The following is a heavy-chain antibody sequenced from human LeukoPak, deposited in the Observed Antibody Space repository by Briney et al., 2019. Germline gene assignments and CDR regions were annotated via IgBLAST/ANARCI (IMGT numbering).Heavy chain of an antibody. Sequence: GGSLRLSCAASGFTFSSYAMTWVRQAPGKGLEWVSTISGSGGTTYYADSVQGRLSISRDNSKNTLSLQMNSLRAEDTAVYYCAKPSSIVIVPTALQRSLDYWGQGALVTVSS. J-gene: IGHJ4*02. CDR3: AKPSSIVIVPTALQRSLDY. V-gene: IGHV3-23*01. D-gene: IGHD2/OR15-2a*01. CDR2: ISGSGGTT. CDR1: GFTFSSYA.